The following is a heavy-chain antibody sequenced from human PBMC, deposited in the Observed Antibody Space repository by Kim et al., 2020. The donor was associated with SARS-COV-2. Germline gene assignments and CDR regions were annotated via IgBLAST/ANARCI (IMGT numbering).Heavy chain of an antibody. CDR2: ISHTGST. J-gene: IGHJ5*02. CDR1: GGSFSSYS. CDR3: ARGETYAWEVGAA. V-gene: IGHV4-34*01. Sequence: SETLSLTCAEYGGSFSSYSWSWIRQPPGKGLEWIGEISHTGSTIYNPSLESRVTISVHTSKRHFSLKLTSVTAADTAVYYCARGETYAWEVGAAWGRGTLDTVSS. D-gene: IGHD1-26*01.